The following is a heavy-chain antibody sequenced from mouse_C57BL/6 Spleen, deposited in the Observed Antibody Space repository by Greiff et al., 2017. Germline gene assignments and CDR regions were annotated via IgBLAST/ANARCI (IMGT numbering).Heavy chain of an antibody. J-gene: IGHJ1*03. CDR1: GYAFSSSW. V-gene: IGHV1-82*01. CDR2: IYPGDGDT. Sequence: VQLQQSGPELVKPGASVKLSCKASGYAFSSSWMNWVKQRPGKGLEWIGRIYPGDGDTNYNGKFKGKATLTADKSSSTAYMQLISLTSEDSAVYFWARKITTVVARSFDFWGTGTTVTVSS. D-gene: IGHD1-1*01. CDR3: ARKITTVVARSFDF.